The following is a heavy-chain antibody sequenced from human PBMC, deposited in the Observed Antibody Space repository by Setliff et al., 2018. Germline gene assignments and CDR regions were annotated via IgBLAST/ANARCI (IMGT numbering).Heavy chain of an antibody. CDR1: GGSFSGYY. CDR2: INHSGST. Sequence: KPSETLSLTCAVYGGSFSGYYWSWIRQPPGKGLEWIGEINHSGSTNYNPSLKSRVTISVDTSKNQFSLKLSSVTAADTAVYYCARGRIQLWKYYFDYWGQGTLVTVS. V-gene: IGHV4-34*01. J-gene: IGHJ4*02. D-gene: IGHD5-18*01. CDR3: ARGRIQLWKYYFDY.